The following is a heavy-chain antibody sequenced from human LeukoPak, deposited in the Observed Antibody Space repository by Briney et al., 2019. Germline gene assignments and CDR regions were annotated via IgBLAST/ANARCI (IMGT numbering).Heavy chain of an antibody. D-gene: IGHD3-22*01. V-gene: IGHV3-21*01. CDR1: GLTFSSYS. J-gene: IGHJ4*02. CDR2: ISSSSSYI. Sequence: PGGSLRLSCAASGLTFSSYSMNWVRQAPGKGLELVSSISSSSSYIYYADSVKGRFTISKDNAKNSLYLQMNSLRAEDTAVYYCARGDYYDSSGYYYDYWGQGTLVTVSS. CDR3: ARGDYYDSSGYYYDY.